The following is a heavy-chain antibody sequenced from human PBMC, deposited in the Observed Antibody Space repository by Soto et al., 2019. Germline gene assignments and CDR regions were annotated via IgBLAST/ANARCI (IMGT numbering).Heavy chain of an antibody. CDR3: ARLNSSGYYYAISAFDY. V-gene: IGHV5-10-1*01. Sequence: PSESLKISCKGSGYSFTSYWISWVRQMPGKGLEWMGRIDPSDSYTNYSPSFQGYVTISADKSISTAYLQWSSLKASDTAMYYCARLNSSGYYYAISAFDYWGQGTLVTVSS. J-gene: IGHJ4*02. D-gene: IGHD3-22*01. CDR2: IDPSDSYT. CDR1: GYSFTSYW.